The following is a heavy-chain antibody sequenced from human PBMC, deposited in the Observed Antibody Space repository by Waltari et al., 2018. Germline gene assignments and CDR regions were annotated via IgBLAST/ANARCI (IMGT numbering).Heavy chain of an antibody. J-gene: IGHJ4*02. CDR2: ISGPGLTT. D-gene: IGHD6-13*01. V-gene: IGHV3-23*01. CDR3: AKVGGIAAAEFQFDF. Sequence: EVQLLESGGGLVQPGGSLRLSWAASAFTFIGYPMRWVRQGPGKGLEWVSSISGPGLTTFYADSVKGRFSISRDNSKNTLYLQINGLRADDTAVYYCAKVGGIAAAEFQFDFWGRGTLVTVSS. CDR1: AFTFIGYP.